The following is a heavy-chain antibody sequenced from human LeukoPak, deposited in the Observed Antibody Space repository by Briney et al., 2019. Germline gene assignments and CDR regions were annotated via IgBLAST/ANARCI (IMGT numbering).Heavy chain of an antibody. Sequence: KASETLSLTCSVSGGSISSYYWSWIRQPPGKGLEWIGYIYYSGSTNYNPSLKSRVTTSVDTSKNQFSLKLSSVTAADTAVYCCARYFRGRTSLYGSGSVRAGSNYYMDVWGKGATVTISS. CDR3: ARYFRGRTSLYGSGSVRAGSNYYMDV. V-gene: IGHV4-59*01. J-gene: IGHJ6*03. D-gene: IGHD3-10*01. CDR1: GGSISSYY. CDR2: IYYSGST.